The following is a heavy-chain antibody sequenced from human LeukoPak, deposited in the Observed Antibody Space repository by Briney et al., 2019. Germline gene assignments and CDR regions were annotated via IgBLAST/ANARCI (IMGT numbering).Heavy chain of an antibody. CDR1: GFTFSSYA. V-gene: IGHV3-23*01. D-gene: IGHD3-22*01. J-gene: IGHJ4*02. CDR2: ISGSGGST. CDR3: ANYDSNSIH. Sequence: GGSLRLSCAASGFTFSSYAMSWVRQAPGKGLEWVSAISGSGGSTYYADSVKGRFTISRDNPKNTLHLQMNSLRAEDTAVYYCANYDSNSIHWGQGTLVTVPS.